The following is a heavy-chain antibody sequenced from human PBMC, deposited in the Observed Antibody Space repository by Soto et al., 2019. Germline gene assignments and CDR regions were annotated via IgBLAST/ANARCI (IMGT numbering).Heavy chain of an antibody. J-gene: IGHJ5*02. CDR2: MYYNGNI. V-gene: IGHV4-59*01. D-gene: IGHD4-4*01. Sequence: SETLSLTCNVSGGSISNYYWTWVRQSPEKGLEWIGYMYYNGNINYNPSLKSRVTISIDTSKNQFSLKLSSVTAADTAVYYCASLTVTYNWFDPWGQGTLVTVSS. CDR1: GGSISNYY. CDR3: ASLTVTYNWFDP.